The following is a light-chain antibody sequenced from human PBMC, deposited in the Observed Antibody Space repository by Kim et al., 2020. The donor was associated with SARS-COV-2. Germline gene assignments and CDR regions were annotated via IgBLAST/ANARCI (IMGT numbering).Light chain of an antibody. CDR2: GKD. J-gene: IGLJ2*01. CDR3: NSRDSNDYVV. V-gene: IGLV3-19*01. Sequence: SSELTQDPAVSVALGQTVRITCQGDSLRSYYATWYQQKPGQAPKVVIYGKDNRPSGVPDRFSGSSSGNTAYLTITGTQAGDEADYYGNSRDSNDYVVFGGGTKVTVL. CDR1: SLRSYY.